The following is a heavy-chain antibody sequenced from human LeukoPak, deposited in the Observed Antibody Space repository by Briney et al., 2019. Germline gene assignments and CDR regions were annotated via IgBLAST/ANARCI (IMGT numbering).Heavy chain of an antibody. D-gene: IGHD4/OR15-4a*01. CDR3: ARDVDYANPRHDY. J-gene: IGHJ4*02. CDR1: GFTFFNYW. CDR2: INLEGSQK. V-gene: IGHV3-7*01. Sequence: GGSLRLSCAASGFTFFNYWMSWVRQAPGKGLEWVANINLEGSQKYYVDSLKGRFTISRDNANNLLYLQMNSLRAEDTAVYYCARDVDYANPRHDYWGQGALVTVSS.